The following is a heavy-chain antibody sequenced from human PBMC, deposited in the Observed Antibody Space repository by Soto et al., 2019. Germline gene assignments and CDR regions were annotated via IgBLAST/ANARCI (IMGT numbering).Heavy chain of an antibody. J-gene: IGHJ4*02. CDR3: ARDAPMGRGSSSD. CDR1: GFTFSSYS. Sequence: GGSLRLSCAASGFTFSSYSMNWVRQAPGKGLEWVSYISSSSSTIYYADSVKGRFTISRDNAKNSLYLQMNSLRAEDTAVYYCARDAPMGRGSSSDWGQGTLVTVSS. CDR2: ISSSSSTI. D-gene: IGHD6-6*01. V-gene: IGHV3-48*01.